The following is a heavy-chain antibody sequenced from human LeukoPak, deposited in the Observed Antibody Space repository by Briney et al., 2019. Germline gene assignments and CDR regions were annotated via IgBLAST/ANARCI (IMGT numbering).Heavy chain of an antibody. Sequence: ASVKVSCKASGYTFTGYYMHWVRQAPGQGLEWMGWINPNSGGTNYAQKFQGRVTMTRDTSISTAYMELSRLRSDDTAVYYCARKYSYGTYKAFDIWAKGQWSPSLQ. J-gene: IGHJ3*02. V-gene: IGHV1-2*02. D-gene: IGHD5-18*01. CDR3: ARKYSYGTYKAFDI. CDR1: GYTFTGYY. CDR2: INPNSGGT.